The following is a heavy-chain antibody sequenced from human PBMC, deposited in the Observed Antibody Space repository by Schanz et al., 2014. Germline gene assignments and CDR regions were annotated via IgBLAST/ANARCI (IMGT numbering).Heavy chain of an antibody. Sequence: EVQLLESGGGLVRPGGSLRLSCAASGLLFSYYYMSGVRQAPGKGLEWVASIKQEGDEKNYVDSVKGRFTISRDNAKNTLYLQMNSLRAEDTAVYYCAKQHGVIQQVSDYWGQGTLVTVSS. J-gene: IGHJ4*02. CDR2: IKQEGDEK. CDR3: AKQHGVIQQVSDY. CDR1: GLLFSYYY. V-gene: IGHV3-7*03. D-gene: IGHD3-22*01.